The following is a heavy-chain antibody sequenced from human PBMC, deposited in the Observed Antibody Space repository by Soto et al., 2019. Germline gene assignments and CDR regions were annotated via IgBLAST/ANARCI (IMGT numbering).Heavy chain of an antibody. CDR2: INHSGST. CDR1: GGSFSGYY. D-gene: IGHD3-22*01. Sequence: SVTLPLTCAVYGGSFSGYYWSWIRQPPGKGLEWIGEINHSGSTNYNPSLKSRVTISVDTSKNQFSLKLSSVTAADTAVYYYARGESGFYYDSSGYPHHWGQGTLVTVSS. J-gene: IGHJ4*02. CDR3: ARGESGFYYDSSGYPHH. V-gene: IGHV4-34*01.